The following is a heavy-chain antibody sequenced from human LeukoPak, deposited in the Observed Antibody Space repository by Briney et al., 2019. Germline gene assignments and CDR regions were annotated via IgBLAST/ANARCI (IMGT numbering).Heavy chain of an antibody. CDR3: ANGVSGSGWLPHDC. V-gene: IGHV3-23*01. D-gene: IGHD6-19*01. J-gene: IGHJ4*02. CDR2: ISGSGGST. CDR1: GFTFSSYA. Sequence: PGGSLRLACAASGFTFSSYAMSWVRQAPGKGLEWVSTISGSGGSTNYADSVKGRFTVSRDNSKNTLYLQMNSMRAEDTAVYYCANGVSGSGWLPHDCWGQGTLVTVSS.